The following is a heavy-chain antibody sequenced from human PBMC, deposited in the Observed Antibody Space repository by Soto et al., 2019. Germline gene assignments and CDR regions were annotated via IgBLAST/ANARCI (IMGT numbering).Heavy chain of an antibody. D-gene: IGHD7-27*01. CDR2: ISTSGTS. V-gene: IGHV4-4*07. J-gene: IGHJ4*01. CDR1: GGSISDYY. CDR3: ARETPDWTIYWGYFDF. Sequence: VSGGSISDYYWSWIRQPAGKGLEWIGRISTSGTSNYNPSLESRVTMSVDSSKNQFSLRLSSVTAADTAVYYCARETPDWTIYWGYFDFWGHGTLVTVYS.